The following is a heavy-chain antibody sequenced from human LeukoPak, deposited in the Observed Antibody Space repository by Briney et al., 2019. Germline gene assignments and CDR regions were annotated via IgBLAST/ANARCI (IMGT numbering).Heavy chain of an antibody. J-gene: IGHJ4*02. V-gene: IGHV3-23*01. CDR2: ISDTVRDT. CDR1: GFTFSAYG. D-gene: IGHD1-1*01. CDR3: AKDNCGGIFAS. Sequence: GGSLRLSCAASGFTFSAYGMSWVRQAPGKGLEWVSHISDTVRDTWYANSVKGRFIISRDNSRDTVYLQMSSLRPEDTALYFCAKDNCGGIFASWGQGTLVTVSS.